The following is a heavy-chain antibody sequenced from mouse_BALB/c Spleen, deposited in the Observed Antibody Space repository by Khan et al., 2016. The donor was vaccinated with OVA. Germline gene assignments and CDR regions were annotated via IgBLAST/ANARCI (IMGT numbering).Heavy chain of an antibody. CDR3: ARQTDYDYYALDY. Sequence: VQLKQSGPGLVAPSQSLSITCTISGFSLTSYGIHWVRQPPGKGLEWLVVIWSDGSTTYNSTLKSRLSITKDNSKSQVFLKMNSLQTDDTAMYYCARQTDYDYYALDYWGQGTSVTVSS. CDR2: IWSDGST. CDR1: GFSLTSYG. J-gene: IGHJ4*01. D-gene: IGHD1-1*02. V-gene: IGHV2-6-1*01.